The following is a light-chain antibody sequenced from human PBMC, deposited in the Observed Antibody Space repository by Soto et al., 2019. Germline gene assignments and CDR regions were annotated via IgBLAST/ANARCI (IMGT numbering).Light chain of an antibody. CDR1: QSVRNNY. V-gene: IGKV3-20*01. J-gene: IGKJ4*01. CDR2: GAS. CDR3: QQYGSSPLT. Sequence: EIVLTQSPGTLSLSPGERATLSCRASQSVRNNYLAWYQQRPGQAPRLLIYGASSRATSIPDRFSGSGSETDFTLTISRLEPEDFVVFYCQQYGSSPLTFGGGTKVEIK.